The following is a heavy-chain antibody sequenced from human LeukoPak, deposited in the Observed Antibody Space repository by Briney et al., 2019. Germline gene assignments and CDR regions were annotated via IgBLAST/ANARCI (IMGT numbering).Heavy chain of an antibody. V-gene: IGHV1-18*01. CDR3: ARDYSRYSSGRRGFDP. CDR2: ISAYNGNT. Sequence: GASVKVSCKASGYTFTSYGISWVRQAPGQGLEWMGWISAYNGNTNYAQKLQGRVTMTTDTSTSTAYMELRSLRSDDTAVYYCARDYSRYSSGRRGFDPWGQGTLVTVSS. CDR1: GYTFTSYG. J-gene: IGHJ5*02. D-gene: IGHD6-19*01.